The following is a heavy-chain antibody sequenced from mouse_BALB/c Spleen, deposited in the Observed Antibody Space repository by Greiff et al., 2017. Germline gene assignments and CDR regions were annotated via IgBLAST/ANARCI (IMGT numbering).Heavy chain of an antibody. V-gene: IGHV2-9*02. CDR1: GFSLTSYG. J-gene: IGHJ3*01. CDR3: ASDYYGSSYGFAY. Sequence: VHLVESGPGLVAPSQSLSITCTVSGFSLTSYGVHWVRQPPGKGLEWLGVIWAGGSTNYNSALMSRLSISKDNSKSQVFLKMNSLQTDDTAMYYCASDYYGSSYGFAYWGQGTLVTVSA. CDR2: IWAGGST. D-gene: IGHD1-1*01.